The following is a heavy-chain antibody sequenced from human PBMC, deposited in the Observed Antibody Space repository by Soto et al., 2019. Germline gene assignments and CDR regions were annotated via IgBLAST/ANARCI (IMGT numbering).Heavy chain of an antibody. V-gene: IGHV3-23*01. J-gene: IGHJ4*02. CDR1: GFTFSNYA. CDR2: ISGSGGSA. CDR3: AKRTFIAVAGTLDY. Sequence: GGSLRLSCAASGFTFSNYAMTWVRQGPGKGLEWVSAISGSGGSAYYADSVKGRFTISRDNSKNTLYLQMNSLRADDTAVYYCAKRTFIAVAGTLDYWGQGTPVTVSS. D-gene: IGHD6-19*01.